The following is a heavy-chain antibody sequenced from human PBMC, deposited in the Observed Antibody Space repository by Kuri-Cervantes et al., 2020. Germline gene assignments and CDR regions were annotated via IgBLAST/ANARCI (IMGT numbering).Heavy chain of an antibody. J-gene: IGHJ5*02. D-gene: IGHD4-17*01. CDR3: ARERQGYGDYWGNWFDP. CDR2: IWYDGSNK. V-gene: IGHV3-33*01. CDR1: GFTFSSYG. Sequence: GESLKISCAASGFTFSSYGMHWVRQAPGKGLEWVAVIWYDGSNKYYADSVKGRFTISRDNSKNTLYLQMNSLRAEDTAVYYCARERQGYGDYWGNWFDPWGQGTLVTVSS.